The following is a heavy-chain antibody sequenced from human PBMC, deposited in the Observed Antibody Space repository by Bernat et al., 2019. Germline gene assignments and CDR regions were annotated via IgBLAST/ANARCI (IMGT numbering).Heavy chain of an antibody. Sequence: EVQLLESGGGLVQPGGSLRLSCAASGFTFSSYAISWVRQAPGKGLEWVSAISGSGGSTYYADSVKGRFTISRDNSKNTLYLQMNSLRAEDTAVYYCVKWGDQLAEYFQHWGQGTLVTVSS. CDR2: ISGSGGST. D-gene: IGHD2-2*01. CDR1: GFTFSSYA. V-gene: IGHV3-23*01. CDR3: VKWGDQLAEYFQH. J-gene: IGHJ1*01.